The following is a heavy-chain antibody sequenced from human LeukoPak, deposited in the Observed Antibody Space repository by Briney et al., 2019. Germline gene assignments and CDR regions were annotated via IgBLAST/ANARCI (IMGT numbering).Heavy chain of an antibody. CDR1: GFTFSSYA. J-gene: IGHJ4*02. CDR3: ARDPEAGGFDY. Sequence: PGRSLRLSCAASGFTFSSYAMHWVRQAPGKGLEWVAVISYDGSNKYYADSVKGRFTISRDNSKNTLYLQMNSLRDEDTAVYYCARDPEAGGFDYWGQGTLVTVSS. D-gene: IGHD1-26*01. CDR2: ISYDGSNK. V-gene: IGHV3-30*04.